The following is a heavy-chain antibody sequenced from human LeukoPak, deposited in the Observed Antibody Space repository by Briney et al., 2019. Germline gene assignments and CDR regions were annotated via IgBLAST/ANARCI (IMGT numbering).Heavy chain of an antibody. V-gene: IGHV3-48*03. Sequence: GGSLRLSCAASGFTFSSYEMNWVRQAPGKGLEWVSYISSSGSTIYYADSVKGRFTISRDNAKNSLYRQMNSLRAEDTAVYYCARDIAVAGQGGGFDPWGQGTLVTVSS. CDR3: ARDIAVAGQGGGFDP. J-gene: IGHJ5*02. CDR1: GFTFSSYE. CDR2: ISSSGSTI. D-gene: IGHD6-19*01.